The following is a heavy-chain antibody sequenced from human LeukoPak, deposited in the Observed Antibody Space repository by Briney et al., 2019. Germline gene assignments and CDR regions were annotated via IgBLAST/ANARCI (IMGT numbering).Heavy chain of an antibody. D-gene: IGHD3-10*01. J-gene: IGHJ3*02. CDR1: GFSFSSYG. V-gene: IGHV3-48*01. Sequence: PGGSLRPSCAASGFSFSSYGMTWVRQAPGKGLEWVSYISSSSSTIYYADSVKGRFTISRDNAKNSLYLQMNSLRAEDTAVYYCARENRGLVWFGADSQAFDIWGQGTMVTVSP. CDR2: ISSSSSTI. CDR3: ARENRGLVWFGADSQAFDI.